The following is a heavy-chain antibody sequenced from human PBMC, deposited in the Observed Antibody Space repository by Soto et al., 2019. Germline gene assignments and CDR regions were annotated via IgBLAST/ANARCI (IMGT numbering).Heavy chain of an antibody. Sequence: GGSLRLSCAASGFTFSSYGMHWVRQAPGKGLEWVAVISYDGSNKYYADSVKGRFTISRDNSKNTLYLQMNSLRAEDTAVYYCAKDDSGCPDYWGQGTLVTVSS. V-gene: IGHV3-30*18. CDR1: GFTFSSYG. D-gene: IGHD6-19*01. CDR3: AKDDSGCPDY. J-gene: IGHJ4*02. CDR2: ISYDGSNK.